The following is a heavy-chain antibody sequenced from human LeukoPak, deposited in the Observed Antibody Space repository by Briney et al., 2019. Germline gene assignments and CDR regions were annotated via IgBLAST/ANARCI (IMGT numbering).Heavy chain of an antibody. CDR3: ARGERYYGSGSYQDYMDV. D-gene: IGHD3-10*01. J-gene: IGHJ6*03. V-gene: IGHV1-18*01. Sequence: VASVKVSCKASGYAFRSYGISWLRQAPGQGLEWMGWISAYNGNTKYAQKLQGRVTMTTDTSTSTAYMELRSLRSDDTAVYYCARGERYYGSGSYQDYMDVWGKGTTVTISS. CDR1: GYAFRSYG. CDR2: ISAYNGNT.